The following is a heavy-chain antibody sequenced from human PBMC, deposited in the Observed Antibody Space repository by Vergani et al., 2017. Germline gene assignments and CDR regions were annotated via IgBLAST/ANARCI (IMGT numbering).Heavy chain of an antibody. D-gene: IGHD2-2*01. CDR1: GYTFTDYF. J-gene: IGHJ4*02. Sequence: QVQLVQSGAEVKKPGASVKVSCKASGYTFTDYFMHWVRQAPGQGLEWMGWINPNSGGTKYAQKFQGKVTMTRDTSISTAYMELSNLRSDDTAVYYCARVGTSSNRDYFDYWGQGTLVTVSS. CDR2: INPNSGGT. CDR3: ARVGTSSNRDYFDY. V-gene: IGHV1-2*02.